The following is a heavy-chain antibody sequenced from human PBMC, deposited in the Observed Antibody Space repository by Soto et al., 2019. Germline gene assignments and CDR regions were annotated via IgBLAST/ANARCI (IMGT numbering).Heavy chain of an antibody. J-gene: IGHJ6*02. V-gene: IGHV3-53*01. Sequence: GGSLRLSCAASGFTVSSNYMSWVRQAPGKGLEWVSVIYSGGSTYYADSVKGRFTISRDNSKNTLYLQMNSLRAEDTAVYYCARDAFGYSYGYLYYGMDVWGQGTTVTVSS. CDR1: GFTVSSNY. D-gene: IGHD5-18*01. CDR3: ARDAFGYSYGYLYYGMDV. CDR2: IYSGGST.